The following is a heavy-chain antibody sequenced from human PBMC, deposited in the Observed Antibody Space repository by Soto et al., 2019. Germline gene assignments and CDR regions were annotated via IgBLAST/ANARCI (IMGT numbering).Heavy chain of an antibody. D-gene: IGHD6-13*01. V-gene: IGHV1-69*06. J-gene: IGHJ6*02. Sequence: SVKVSCKASGGTFSSYAISWVRQAPGQGLEWMGGIIPIFGTANYAQKFQGRVTITADKSTSTAYMELSSLRSEDTAVYYCARAAYSSSWYALHYYYYDGMDVWGQGTTVTVSS. CDR1: GGTFSSYA. CDR2: IIPIFGTA. CDR3: ARAAYSSSWYALHYYYYDGMDV.